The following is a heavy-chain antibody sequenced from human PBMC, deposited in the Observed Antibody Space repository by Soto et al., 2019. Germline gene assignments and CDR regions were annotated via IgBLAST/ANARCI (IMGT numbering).Heavy chain of an antibody. Sequence: PSETLSLTCTVSGGSISSSSYYWGWIRQPPGKGLEWIGSIYYSGSTYYNPSLKSRVTISVDTSKNQFSLKLSSVTAADTAVYYCARRLNLNNYYDSSGYYDYWGQGTLVTVSS. D-gene: IGHD3-22*01. CDR1: GGSISSSSYY. V-gene: IGHV4-39*01. J-gene: IGHJ4*02. CDR2: IYYSGST. CDR3: ARRLNLNNYYDSSGYYDY.